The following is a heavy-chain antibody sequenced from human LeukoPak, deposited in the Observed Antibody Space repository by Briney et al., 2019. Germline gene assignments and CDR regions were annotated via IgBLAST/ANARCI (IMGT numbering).Heavy chain of an antibody. Sequence: ASVKVSCKASGGTFSSYTISWVRQAPGQGLEWMGRIIPILGIANYAQKFQGRVTITADKSTSTAYMELSGLRSEDTAVYYCARHYDSSGYPLDYWGQGTLVTVSS. CDR3: ARHYDSSGYPLDY. CDR1: GGTFSSYT. J-gene: IGHJ4*02. D-gene: IGHD3-22*01. V-gene: IGHV1-69*02. CDR2: IIPILGIA.